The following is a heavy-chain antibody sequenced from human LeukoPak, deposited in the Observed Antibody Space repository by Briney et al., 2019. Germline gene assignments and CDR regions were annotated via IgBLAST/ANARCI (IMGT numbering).Heavy chain of an antibody. D-gene: IGHD2-21*02. Sequence: GGSLRLSCAASGFTFSSYWMHWVRQAPGKGLVWVSRINSDGSSTSYADSVKGRFTIPRDNAKNTLYLQMNSLRAEDTAVYYCAREKSQVTNGLFDYWGQGTLVTVSS. CDR1: GFTFSSYW. V-gene: IGHV3-74*01. J-gene: IGHJ4*02. CDR2: INSDGSST. CDR3: AREKSQVTNGLFDY.